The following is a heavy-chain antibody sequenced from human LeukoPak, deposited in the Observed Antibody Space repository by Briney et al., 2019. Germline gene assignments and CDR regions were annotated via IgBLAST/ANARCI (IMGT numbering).Heavy chain of an antibody. Sequence: PSETLSLTCTVSGGSISSYHWGWIRQPPGKGLEWIGSIYYSGSTYYNPSLKSRVTISVDTSKNQFSLKLSSVTAADTAVYYCARFRWFGEVDYWGQGTLVTVSS. CDR2: IYYSGST. CDR3: ARFRWFGEVDY. D-gene: IGHD3-10*01. J-gene: IGHJ4*02. CDR1: GGSISSYH. V-gene: IGHV4-39*01.